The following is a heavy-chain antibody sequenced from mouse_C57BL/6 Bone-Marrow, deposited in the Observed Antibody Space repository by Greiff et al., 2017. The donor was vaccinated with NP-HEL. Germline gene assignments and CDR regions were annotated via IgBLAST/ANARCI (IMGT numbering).Heavy chain of an antibody. D-gene: IGHD4-1*01. CDR2: INPGSGGT. V-gene: IGHV1-54*01. Sequence: VQLQQSGAELVRPGTSVKVSCKASGYAFTNYLIEWVKQRPGQGLEWIGVINPGSGGTNYNEKFKGKATLTADKSSSTAYMQLSSLTSEDSAVYFCARWDSFAYWGQGTLVTVSA. J-gene: IGHJ3*01. CDR3: ARWDSFAY. CDR1: GYAFTNYL.